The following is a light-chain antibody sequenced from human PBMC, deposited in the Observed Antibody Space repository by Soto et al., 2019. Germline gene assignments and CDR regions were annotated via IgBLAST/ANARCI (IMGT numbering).Light chain of an antibody. V-gene: IGKV1-9*01. J-gene: IGKJ1*01. CDR2: AAS. Sequence: IQLTQSPSSLSASVGDRVTITCRASQGISSYLAWYQQKPGKAPKLLIYAASTLQSEVPSRFSGSGSGTDFILTISSLQPEDFATYYCQQLNSYPRTFGQGTKVEIK. CDR1: QGISSY. CDR3: QQLNSYPRT.